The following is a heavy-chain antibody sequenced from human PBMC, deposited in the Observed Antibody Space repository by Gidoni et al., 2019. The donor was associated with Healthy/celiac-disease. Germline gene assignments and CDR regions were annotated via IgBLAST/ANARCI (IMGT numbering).Heavy chain of an antibody. V-gene: IGHV1-46*03. CDR2: SNPSGGRT. D-gene: IGHD6-13*01. CDR1: GSTFTSYY. J-gene: IGHJ3*02. Sequence: QVQLVQSGAEVKKPGASVKVSCKASGSTFTSYYMHWVRQAPGQGLEWMGISNPSGGRTSYGQKVQGRVTMTRDTSTSTVYMELSSLRSEDTAVYYCARVIAAAGNDAFDIWGQGTMVTVSS. CDR3: ARVIAAAGNDAFDI.